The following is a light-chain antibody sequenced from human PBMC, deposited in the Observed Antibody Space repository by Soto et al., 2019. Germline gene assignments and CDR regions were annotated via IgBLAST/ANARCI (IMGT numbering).Light chain of an antibody. CDR3: QQYGTSPPWT. CDR2: GAS. Sequence: EIVLTQSPGTLSLSPGERATLSCRASQSISSSYLAWYQQKPGQAPRLLIYGASSRATGIPDRFSGSGSGADFPITISRLQPEDFAVYYCQQYGTSPPWTFGQGTKVEIK. CDR1: QSISSSY. V-gene: IGKV3-20*01. J-gene: IGKJ1*01.